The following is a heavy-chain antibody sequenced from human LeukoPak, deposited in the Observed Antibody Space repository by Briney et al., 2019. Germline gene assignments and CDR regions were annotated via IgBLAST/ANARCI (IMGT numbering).Heavy chain of an antibody. V-gene: IGHV1-18*01. J-gene: IGHJ6*03. Sequence: GSSVKVSCKTSGYTFTSYGLSWVRQAPGQGLEWMGWIITYNGNTYYSQKLQGRVTMTTDTSTSTAYMELRSLRSDDTAVYYCAKTTVTSEEYFYYYMDVWGKGTTVNVSS. CDR1: GYTFTSYG. D-gene: IGHD4-17*01. CDR2: IITYNGNT. CDR3: AKTTVTSEEYFYYYMDV.